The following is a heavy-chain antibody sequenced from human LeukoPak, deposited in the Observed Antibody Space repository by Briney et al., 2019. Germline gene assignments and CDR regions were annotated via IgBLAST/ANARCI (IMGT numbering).Heavy chain of an antibody. V-gene: IGHV3-23*01. CDR3: VRDPHYYVAMDV. Sequence: PGGSLRLSCEPSGFTFSAYAMTWVRQAPGKGLEWVSSIGSDNKPHYTEFVKGRFAISRDNSKNTLFLQLHNLRVEDTALYYCVRDPHYYVAMDVWGQGTTVTVSS. D-gene: IGHD3-10*02. CDR2: IGSDNKP. CDR1: GFTFSAYA. J-gene: IGHJ6*02.